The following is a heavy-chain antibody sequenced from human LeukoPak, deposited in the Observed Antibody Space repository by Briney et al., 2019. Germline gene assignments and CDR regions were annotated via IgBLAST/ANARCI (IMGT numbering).Heavy chain of an antibody. Sequence: GGSLRLSCAASGFTFNDYWMTWVRQAPGKGLEWVANIKPDGSENYYVDSVKGRFTISRDNAKRSLYLQMNSLRAEDTAVYYCAKVVAAAPYYFDYWGQGTLVTVSS. D-gene: IGHD6-13*01. CDR1: GFTFNDYW. V-gene: IGHV3-7*05. CDR2: IKPDGSEN. CDR3: AKVVAAAPYYFDY. J-gene: IGHJ4*02.